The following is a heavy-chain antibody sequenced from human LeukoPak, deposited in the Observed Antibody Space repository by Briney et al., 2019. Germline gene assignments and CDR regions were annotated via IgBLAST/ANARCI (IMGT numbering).Heavy chain of an antibody. V-gene: IGHV1-69*06. Sequence: ASVKVSCKASGGTFSSYAISWVRQAPGQGLEWMGGIIPIFGTANYAQKFQGRVTITADKSTSTAYMELSSLRSEDTAVYYCALKRGVVAATPYNWFDPWGRGTLVTVSS. CDR1: GGTFSSYA. CDR3: ALKRGVVAATPYNWFDP. J-gene: IGHJ5*02. D-gene: IGHD2-15*01. CDR2: IIPIFGTA.